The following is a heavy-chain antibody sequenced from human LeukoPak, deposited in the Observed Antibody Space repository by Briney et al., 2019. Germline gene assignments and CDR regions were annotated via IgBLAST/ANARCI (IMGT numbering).Heavy chain of an antibody. CDR3: ANYDSSGPDAFDI. J-gene: IGHJ3*02. CDR1: GYTFTSYG. CDR2: IIPILGIA. Sequence: GASVKVSCKASGYTFTSYGISWVRQAPGQGLEWMGRIIPILGIANYAQKFQGRVTITADKSTSTAYMELSSLRSEDTAVYYCANYDSSGPDAFDIWGQGTMITVSS. V-gene: IGHV1-69*04. D-gene: IGHD3-22*01.